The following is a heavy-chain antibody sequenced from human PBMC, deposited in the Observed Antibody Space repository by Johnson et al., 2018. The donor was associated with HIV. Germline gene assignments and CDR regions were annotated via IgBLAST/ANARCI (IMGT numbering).Heavy chain of an antibody. CDR2: ISWNSDDI. J-gene: IGHJ3*02. CDR1: GFTFEDYA. D-gene: IGHD3-22*01. Sequence: QLVESGGGVDQPGRSLRLSCAASGFTFEDYAMYWVRQAPGKGLEWVSGISWNSDDIDYADSVKGRFTISRDNAKNSLYLQMNTLRPEDTALYYCAKDLVVINVRYAFHIWGQGTMVTVS. CDR3: AKDLVVINVRYAFHI. V-gene: IGHV3-9*01.